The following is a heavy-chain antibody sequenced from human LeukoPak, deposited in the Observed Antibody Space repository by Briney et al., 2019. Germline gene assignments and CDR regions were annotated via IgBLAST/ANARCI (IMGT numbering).Heavy chain of an antibody. CDR1: GGSISSYY. Sequence: SETLSLTCTVSGGSISSYYWSCVRQPPEKGLEWIGYIYYSGSTNYNPSLKSRVTISVDTSKNQFSLQLTSVTAADTAVYFCTRGGSNFDYWGQGTLVTVSS. V-gene: IGHV4-59*01. CDR3: TRGGSNFDY. D-gene: IGHD3-10*01. CDR2: IYYSGST. J-gene: IGHJ4*02.